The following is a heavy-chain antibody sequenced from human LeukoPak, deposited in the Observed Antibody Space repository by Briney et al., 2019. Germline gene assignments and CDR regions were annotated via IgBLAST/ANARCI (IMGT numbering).Heavy chain of an antibody. CDR2: ITGRSNTI. Sequence: GGSLRLSCSGSGFTFSSYSMNWVRQAPGQGPEWIAYITGRSNTIYYAESVKGRFTISRDNGKNSLYLQMNNVTVEDTAVYYCASRYQGDNYGMVVWGRGTTVTVSS. CDR1: GFTFSSYS. D-gene: IGHD2-2*01. J-gene: IGHJ6*02. CDR3: ASRYQGDNYGMVV. V-gene: IGHV3-48*01.